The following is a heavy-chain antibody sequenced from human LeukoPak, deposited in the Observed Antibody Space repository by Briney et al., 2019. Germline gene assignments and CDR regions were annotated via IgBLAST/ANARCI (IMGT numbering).Heavy chain of an antibody. Sequence: PGGSLRLSCAASGFTFSSYEMNWVRQAPGKGLEWVSYISSSGSAIYYADSVRGRFTISRDNAKNTAYLQMNSLRAEDTAVYYCARGVNWNDPALFDYWGQGTLVTVSS. CDR2: ISSSGSAI. CDR1: GFTFSSYE. CDR3: ARGVNWNDPALFDY. D-gene: IGHD1-1*01. J-gene: IGHJ4*02. V-gene: IGHV3-48*03.